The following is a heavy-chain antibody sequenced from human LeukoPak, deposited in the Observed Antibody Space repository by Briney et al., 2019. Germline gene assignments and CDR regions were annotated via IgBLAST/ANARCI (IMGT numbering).Heavy chain of an antibody. D-gene: IGHD1-26*01. Sequence: GGSLRHSCAASGFTFSSYAMSWVRQAPGKGLEWVSVVSGGASSTYYADSAKGRFTISRDNSKNTVYLQMNSLRAEDTAVYYCAKGHYVSGSYCSEWGQGTLVTVSS. CDR1: GFTFSSYA. CDR3: AKGHYVSGSYCSE. CDR2: VSGGASST. J-gene: IGHJ4*02. V-gene: IGHV3-23*01.